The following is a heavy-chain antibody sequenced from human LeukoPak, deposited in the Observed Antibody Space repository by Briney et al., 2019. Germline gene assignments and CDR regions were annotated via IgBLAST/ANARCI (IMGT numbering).Heavy chain of an antibody. CDR3: NRGDDYGATARLPKFNWFDP. CDR2: IRYDGSNK. Sequence: GGSLRLSCAASGFTFTACAMHWVRQAPGKGLEGVAYIRYDGSNKNYADSVKGRFAIPRDNSKDMVYLQMNSLRPEDSAIYYCNRGDDYGATARLPKFNWFDPWGQGTLVTVSS. V-gene: IGHV3-30*02. CDR1: GFTFTACA. J-gene: IGHJ5*02. D-gene: IGHD4/OR15-4a*01.